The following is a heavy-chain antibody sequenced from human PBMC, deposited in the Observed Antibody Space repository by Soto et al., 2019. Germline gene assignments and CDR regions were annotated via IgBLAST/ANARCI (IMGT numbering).Heavy chain of an antibody. D-gene: IGHD1-20*01. CDR1: GGTFSSYA. J-gene: IGHJ6*02. V-gene: IGHV1-69*12. Sequence: QVQLVQSGAEVKKPGSSVKVSCKASGGTFSSYAISWVRQAPGQGLEWMGGIIPIFGTANYAQKFQGRVTITADESTSTAYRELSSLRSEDTAVYYCARGITGPVRYYYGMDVWGQGTTVPVS. CDR2: IIPIFGTA. CDR3: ARGITGPVRYYYGMDV.